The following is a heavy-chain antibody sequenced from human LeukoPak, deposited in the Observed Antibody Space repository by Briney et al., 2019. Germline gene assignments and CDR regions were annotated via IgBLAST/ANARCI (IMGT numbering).Heavy chain of an antibody. D-gene: IGHD3-9*01. Sequence: AGGSLRLSCAASGFSFSNYAMSWVPQVPGKGLEWVSAISGRDDSTYYADSVKGRFTISRDTSKNTLYLQMNSLRAEDTAVYYCAKWGDYDVLTGYYDSDYWGQGTLVTVSS. V-gene: IGHV3-23*01. CDR2: ISGRDDST. CDR1: GFSFSNYA. CDR3: AKWGDYDVLTGYYDSDY. J-gene: IGHJ4*02.